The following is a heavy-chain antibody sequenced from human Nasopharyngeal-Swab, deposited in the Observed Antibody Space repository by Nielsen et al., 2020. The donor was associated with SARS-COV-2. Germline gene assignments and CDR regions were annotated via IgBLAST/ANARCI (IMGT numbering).Heavy chain of an antibody. CDR2: ISGSGSST. D-gene: IGHD5-18*01. Sequence: GESLKISCAASGFTFTSYAMTWVRQAPGKGLEWVSGISGSGSSTYYADSVKGRFTISRDNSKNTLYLQMNSLRAEDTAVYYCANSVDAAMADYWGQGTLVTVSS. V-gene: IGHV3-23*01. CDR3: ANSVDAAMADY. CDR1: GFTFTSYA. J-gene: IGHJ4*02.